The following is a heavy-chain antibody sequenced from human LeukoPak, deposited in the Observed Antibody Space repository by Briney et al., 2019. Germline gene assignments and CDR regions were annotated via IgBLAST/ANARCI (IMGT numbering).Heavy chain of an antibody. CDR1: GFTFSSYG. CDR3: AKDSNDGYYDFRSGYFSL. V-gene: IGHV3-30*18. CDR2: ISYDGSNK. D-gene: IGHD3-3*01. Sequence: GGSLRLSCAASGFTFSSYGMHWVRQAPGKGLEWVAVISYDGSNKYYADSVKGRFTISRDNSKNTLYLQMNSPRAEDTAVYYCAKDSNDGYYDFRSGYFSLWGQGTLVTVSS. J-gene: IGHJ4*02.